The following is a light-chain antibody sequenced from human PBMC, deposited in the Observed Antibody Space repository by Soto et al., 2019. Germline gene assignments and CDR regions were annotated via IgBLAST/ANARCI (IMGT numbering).Light chain of an antibody. Sequence: DIQMTQSPSSLSASVGDRVTITCRASQSISSYLNWYQQKPGKAPNLLIYAASSLQTGVPSRFSGSGYGTDFTLTISSLQPEDFATYYGQQSYRTPYTFGQGTKLEIK. CDR2: AAS. J-gene: IGKJ2*01. CDR1: QSISSY. CDR3: QQSYRTPYT. V-gene: IGKV1-39*01.